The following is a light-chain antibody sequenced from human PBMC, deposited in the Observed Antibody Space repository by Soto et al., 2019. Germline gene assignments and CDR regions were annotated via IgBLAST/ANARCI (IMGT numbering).Light chain of an antibody. J-gene: IGKJ3*01. CDR3: QQSHNSPAFT. V-gene: IGKV1-39*01. Sequence: DIQMTQSPSSLSASVGDRVSITCRTSQSISSHLNWYQQKQGRAPKLMIYSASYLETGVPSRFSGSGSGTDFTLTISGLQAEDVATYYCQQSHNSPAFTFGPGTRVEIK. CDR1: QSISSH. CDR2: SAS.